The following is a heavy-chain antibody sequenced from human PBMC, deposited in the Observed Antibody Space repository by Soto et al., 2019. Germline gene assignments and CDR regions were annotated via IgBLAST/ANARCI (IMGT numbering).Heavy chain of an antibody. V-gene: IGHV4-39*01. CDR3: ARLAGTGG. D-gene: IGHD6-19*01. CDR2: IYYSGST. CDR1: GGSISSSSYY. Sequence: QLQLQESGPGLVKPSETLSLTCTVSGGSISSSSYYWGWIRQPPGKGLEWIGSIYYSGSTYYNPSLKSRVTISVDTSKNQSSLKLSAVTAADAAVYYCARLAGTGGWGQGTLVTVSS. J-gene: IGHJ4*02.